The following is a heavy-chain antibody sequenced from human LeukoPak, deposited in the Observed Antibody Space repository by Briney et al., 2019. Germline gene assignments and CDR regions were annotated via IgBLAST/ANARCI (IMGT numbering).Heavy chain of an antibody. J-gene: IGHJ3*02. CDR2: ISYDGSKK. D-gene: IGHD6-6*01. Sequence: PGGSQRLYCEASRLTLSNQGMEWVRQAPGKGREWVALISYDGSKKYYGDSVKGRFTISRDNSKNTLYLQVNSLRVDDTAVYYCARGRGPSDAFDIRGQGTKVTVSS. CDR1: RLTLSNQG. V-gene: IGHV3-30*03. CDR3: ARGRGPSDAFDI.